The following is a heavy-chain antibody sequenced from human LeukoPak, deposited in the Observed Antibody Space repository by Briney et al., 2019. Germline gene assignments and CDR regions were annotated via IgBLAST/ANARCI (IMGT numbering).Heavy chain of an antibody. Sequence: GGSLRLSCAASGFTFNRYAMHWVRQAPGKGLEWVGLISGDGITTYYLDSVKGRFTISRDNSKNSLYLHMNSLRSEDTALYYCARDHVYGGADDWGQGTLVTVSS. CDR1: GFTFNRYA. J-gene: IGHJ4*02. CDR3: ARDHVYGGADD. V-gene: IGHV3-43*02. CDR2: ISGDGITT. D-gene: IGHD4-23*01.